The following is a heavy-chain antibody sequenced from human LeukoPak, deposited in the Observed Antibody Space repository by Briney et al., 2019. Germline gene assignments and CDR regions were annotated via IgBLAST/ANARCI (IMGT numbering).Heavy chain of an antibody. CDR1: GFTFSSYG. Sequence: PGGSLRLSCAASGFTFSSYGMHWVRQAPGKGLEWVAVISYDGSNKYYADSVKGRFTISRDNSKNTLYLQMNSLRAEDTALYFCARHGGIYGNPYYFDYWGQGTLVSVSS. D-gene: IGHD4-11*01. V-gene: IGHV3-30*03. CDR3: ARHGGIYGNPYYFDY. J-gene: IGHJ4*02. CDR2: ISYDGSNK.